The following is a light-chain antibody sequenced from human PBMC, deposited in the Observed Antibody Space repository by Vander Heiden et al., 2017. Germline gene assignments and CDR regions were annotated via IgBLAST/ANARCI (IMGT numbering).Light chain of an antibody. CDR1: QGISSY. CDR3: QRYDTSPYT. V-gene: IGKV1-8*01. Sequence: AIRMTQSPSSCSASTGDRVTITCRASQGISSYLAWYQQKPGKAPKLLIYAASTLHSGVPSRFSGSGSGTDFTLTISFLHSEDFATYYCQRYDTSPYTFGQGTKLEIK. CDR2: AAS. J-gene: IGKJ2*01.